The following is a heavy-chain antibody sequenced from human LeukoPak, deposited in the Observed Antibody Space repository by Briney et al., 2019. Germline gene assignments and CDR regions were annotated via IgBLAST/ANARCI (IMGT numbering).Heavy chain of an antibody. V-gene: IGHV3-64D*06. Sequence: QPGGSLRLSCSASGFTFSSYAMHWARQAPGKGLEYVSAISSNGGSTYYADSVKGRFTISRDNSKNTLYLQMRSLRAEDTAVYYCVKDASPQLPPRTPIAAAGGDYWGQGTLVTVSS. CDR2: ISSNGGST. CDR1: GFTFSSYA. D-gene: IGHD6-13*01. J-gene: IGHJ4*02. CDR3: VKDASPQLPPRTPIAAAGGDY.